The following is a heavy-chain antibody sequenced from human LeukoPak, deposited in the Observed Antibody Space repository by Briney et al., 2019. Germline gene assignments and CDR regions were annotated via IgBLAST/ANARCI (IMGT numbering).Heavy chain of an antibody. CDR2: IKQDGTDK. J-gene: IGHJ4*02. CDR1: GFTFSSYW. V-gene: IGHV3-7*01. Sequence: GESLRLSCAASGFTFSSYWMTWVRQAPGKGLEWVANIKQDGTDKYYVDSVKGRFTISRDNAKNSLYLQMNRLRVDNTALYYCARQYTSSWYALGYLDYWGQRTLVTVSS. CDR3: ARQYTSSWYALGYLDY. D-gene: IGHD6-13*01.